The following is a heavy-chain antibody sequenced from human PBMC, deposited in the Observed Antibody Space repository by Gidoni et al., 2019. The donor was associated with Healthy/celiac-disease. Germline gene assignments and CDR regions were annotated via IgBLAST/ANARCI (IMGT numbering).Heavy chain of an antibody. J-gene: IGHJ6*02. CDR3: ARDGYDSSGNYYNYYGMDV. CDR1: GYTFTSYG. Sequence: QVQLVQSGAEVKKPGASVKVSCKASGYTFTSYGISWVRQAPGQGLEWMGWISAYNDNTKYAQKLPGRVTMTTDTSTSTAYMELRSLRSDDTAVYYCARDGYDSSGNYYNYYGMDVWGQGTTVTVSS. V-gene: IGHV1-18*01. D-gene: IGHD3-22*01. CDR2: ISAYNDNT.